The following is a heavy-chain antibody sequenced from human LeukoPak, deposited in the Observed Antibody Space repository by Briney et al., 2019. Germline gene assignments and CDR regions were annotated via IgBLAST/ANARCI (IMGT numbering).Heavy chain of an antibody. V-gene: IGHV4-34*01. CDR3: ARATPEWEEERWFDP. CDR2: INHSGST. CDR1: GGSFSGYY. J-gene: IGHJ5*02. Sequence: SETLSLTCAVYGGSFSGYYWSWIRQPPGKGLEWIGEINHSGSTNYNPSLKSRVTISVDTSKNQFSLKLSSVTAADTAVYYCARATPEWEEERWFDPWGQGTLVTVSS. D-gene: IGHD1-26*01.